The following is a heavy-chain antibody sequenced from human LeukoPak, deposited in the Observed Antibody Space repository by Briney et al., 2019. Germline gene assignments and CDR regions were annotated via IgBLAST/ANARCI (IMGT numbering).Heavy chain of an antibody. Sequence: GGSLRLSCAASGLTFSSYTMSWVRQAPGKGLEWVSAISAGGGNTYYADSVKGRFTISRDNSKNTLFLQMNSLRAEDTAVYYCATDAGHWFDPWGQGTLVTVSS. CDR3: ATDAGHWFDP. CDR1: GLTFSSYT. J-gene: IGHJ5*02. V-gene: IGHV3-23*01. CDR2: ISAGGGNT.